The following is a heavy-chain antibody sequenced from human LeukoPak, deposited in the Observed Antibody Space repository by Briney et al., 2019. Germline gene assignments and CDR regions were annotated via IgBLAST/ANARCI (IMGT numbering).Heavy chain of an antibody. CDR3: ATDYYGSGSYYNGAFDI. CDR2: IIPILGIA. D-gene: IGHD3-10*01. CDR1: GGTFSSYA. V-gene: IGHV1-69*04. J-gene: IGHJ3*02. Sequence: SVKVSCKASGGTFSSYAISWVRQAPGQGLEWMGRIIPILGIANYAQKFQGRVTITADKSTSTAYMELSSLRSEDTAVYYCATDYYGSGSYYNGAFDIWGQGTMVTVSS.